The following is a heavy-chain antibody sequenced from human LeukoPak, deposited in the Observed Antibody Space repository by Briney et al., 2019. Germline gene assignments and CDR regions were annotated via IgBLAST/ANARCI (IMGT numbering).Heavy chain of an antibody. CDR3: ARHFSDYGDQENYFDY. V-gene: IGHV5-51*01. CDR2: IYPGDSDT. CDR1: GYSFTSYW. Sequence: KLGASLKISCKGSGYSFTSYWIGWARQLPGKGLEWMGIIYPGDSDTRYSPSFQGQVTISADKSISTAYLQWSSLKASDTAMYYCARHFSDYGDQENYFDYWGQGTLVTVSS. J-gene: IGHJ4*02. D-gene: IGHD4-17*01.